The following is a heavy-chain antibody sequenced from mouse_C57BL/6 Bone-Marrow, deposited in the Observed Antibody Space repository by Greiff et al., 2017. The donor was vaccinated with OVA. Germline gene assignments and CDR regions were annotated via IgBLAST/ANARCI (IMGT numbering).Heavy chain of an antibody. D-gene: IGHD1-1*01. V-gene: IGHV1-15*01. J-gene: IGHJ2*01. CDR2: IDPETGGT. Sequence: SGAELVRPGASVTLSCKASGYTFTDYEMHWVKQTPVHGLEWIGAIDPETGGTAYNQKFKGKAILTADKSSSTAYMELRSLTSEDSAVYYCTGTTVVAPNYFDYWGQGTTLTVSS. CDR1: GYTFTDYE. CDR3: TGTTVVAPNYFDY.